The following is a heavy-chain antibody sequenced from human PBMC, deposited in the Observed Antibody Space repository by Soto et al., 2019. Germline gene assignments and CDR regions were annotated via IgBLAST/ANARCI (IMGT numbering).Heavy chain of an antibody. V-gene: IGHV4-39*02. CDR2: MYYNGTT. J-gene: IGHJ1*01. Sequence: QLQESGPGLVKPSETLSLTCTVSGGSFTSTNYFWGWIRQPPGKGLEWIGYMYYNGTTFYSPSPKRRVTMSVATSKRHFTLDLSSVTAADSAMYYCARLKTYDSRAAPTPIFHPWGLGAMVTVSS. D-gene: IGHD3-22*01. CDR3: ARLKTYDSRAAPTPIFHP. CDR1: GGSFTSTNYF.